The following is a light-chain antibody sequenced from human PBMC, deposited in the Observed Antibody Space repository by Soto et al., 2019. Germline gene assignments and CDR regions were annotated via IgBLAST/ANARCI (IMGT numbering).Light chain of an antibody. CDR2: AAS. CDR3: QQKDT. V-gene: IGKV1-39*01. J-gene: IGKJ3*01. CDR1: QSISSY. Sequence: DIQMTQSPSSLSASVGDRVTITCRASQSISSYLNWYQQKPGKAPKLLIYAASRLQSGVPSRFSGSGSGTDFTLTTSCLQPEDFATYYCQQKDTFGPGTKVDIK.